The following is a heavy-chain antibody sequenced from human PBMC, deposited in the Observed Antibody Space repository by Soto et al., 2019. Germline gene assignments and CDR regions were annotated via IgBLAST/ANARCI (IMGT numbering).Heavy chain of an antibody. CDR2: VSYTGTT. CDR1: GGSMSSVGSY. D-gene: IGHD3-10*01. CDR3: AREDAVRIERWFDP. Sequence: QVQLQESGPGLVKPSQTLSLTCTVSGGSMSSVGSYWTWIRQHPGKGLEWIGYVSYTGTTHYNPSFKSRVSISVATSQNQFTLKLTSVTAADTAVYYCAREDAVRIERWFDPWGQGTQVTVSS. J-gene: IGHJ5*02. V-gene: IGHV4-31*03.